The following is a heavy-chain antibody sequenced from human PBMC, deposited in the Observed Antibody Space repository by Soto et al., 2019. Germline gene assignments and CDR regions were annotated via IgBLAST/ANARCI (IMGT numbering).Heavy chain of an antibody. CDR2: INHSGST. D-gene: IGHD2-2*01. CDR3: ARGRVVPAARVDY. J-gene: IGHJ4*02. V-gene: IGHV4-34*01. CDR1: GGSFSGYY. Sequence: QVQLQQWGAGLLKPSETLSLTCAVYGGSFSGYYWSWIRQPPGKGLEWIGEINHSGSTNYNPSLKRRVTISVDTSKNQFSLKLSSVTAADTAVYYCARGRVVPAARVDYWGQGTLVTVSS.